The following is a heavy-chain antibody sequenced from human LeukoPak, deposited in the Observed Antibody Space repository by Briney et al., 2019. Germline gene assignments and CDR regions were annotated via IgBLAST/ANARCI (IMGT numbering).Heavy chain of an antibody. Sequence: GGSLRLSRAASGFTFRSYAMSWVRQAPGKGLEWVSGISVSGSTYYADSVKGRFTISRDNSKNTLYLQMNSLRAEDTAVYYCAKPAPHNTDYYYGVHFDYWGQGTLVTVSS. V-gene: IGHV3-23*01. D-gene: IGHD3-22*01. CDR1: GFTFRSYA. CDR2: ISVSGST. CDR3: AKPAPHNTDYYYGVHFDY. J-gene: IGHJ4*02.